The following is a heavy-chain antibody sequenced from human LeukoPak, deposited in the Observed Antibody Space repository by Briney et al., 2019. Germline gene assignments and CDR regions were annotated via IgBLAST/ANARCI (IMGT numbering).Heavy chain of an antibody. Sequence: GGSLRLSCAAPGFTFSSYAMSWVRQAPGKGLEWVSAISGSGGSTYYADSVKGRFTISRDNSKNTLYLQMNSLRAEDTAVYYCAKNRDYYTTHDYWGQGTLVTVSS. J-gene: IGHJ4*02. CDR3: AKNRDYYTTHDY. CDR2: ISGSGGST. D-gene: IGHD3-22*01. V-gene: IGHV3-23*01. CDR1: GFTFSSYA.